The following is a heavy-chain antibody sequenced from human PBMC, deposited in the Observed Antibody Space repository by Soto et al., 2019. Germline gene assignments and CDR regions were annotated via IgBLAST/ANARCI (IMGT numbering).Heavy chain of an antibody. J-gene: IGHJ6*02. CDR3: ARTRSGYYSNYGMDV. CDR2: INPNSGGT. CDR1: GYTFTGYY. D-gene: IGHD2-15*01. Sequence: ASVKVSCKASGYTFTGYYMHWVRQAPGQGLEWMGWINPNSGGTNYAQKFQGWVTMTRDTSISTAYTELSRLRSDDTAVYYCARTRSGYYSNYGMDVWGQGTTVTVSS. V-gene: IGHV1-2*04.